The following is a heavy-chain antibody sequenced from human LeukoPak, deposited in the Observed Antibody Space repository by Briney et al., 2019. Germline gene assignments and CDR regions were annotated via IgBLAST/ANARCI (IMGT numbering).Heavy chain of an antibody. V-gene: IGHV3-23*01. J-gene: IGHJ5*02. D-gene: IGHD5-12*01. Sequence: GASLRLSCAASGFTSSSNAMGWVRQAPGKGLEWVSAISPGGSPYYADSVKGRFTISKDNSKNTLYLQMNSLRAEDTAVYYCVKRELYIVATTWGQGTLVTVSS. CDR2: ISPGGSP. CDR1: GFTSSSNA. CDR3: VKRELYIVATT.